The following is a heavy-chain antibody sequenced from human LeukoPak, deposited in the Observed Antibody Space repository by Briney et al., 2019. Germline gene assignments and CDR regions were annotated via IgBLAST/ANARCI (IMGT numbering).Heavy chain of an antibody. CDR3: AKVLYSSGWFPGGYFDY. V-gene: IGHV3-30*02. CDR2: IRYDGSNK. CDR1: GFTFSSYG. J-gene: IGHJ4*02. D-gene: IGHD6-19*01. Sequence: GGSLRLSCVASGFTFSSYGMHWVRQAPGKGLEWVAFIRYDGSNKYYADSVKGRFTISRDNSKNTLYLQMNSLRAEDTAVYYCAKVLYSSGWFPGGYFDYWGQGTLVTVSS.